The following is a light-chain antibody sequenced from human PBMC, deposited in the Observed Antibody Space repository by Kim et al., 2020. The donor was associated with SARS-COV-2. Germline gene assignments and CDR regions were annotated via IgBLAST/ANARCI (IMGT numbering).Light chain of an antibody. CDR1: QGISSY. CDR2: AAS. CDR3: QQYYSYLPYS. J-gene: IGKJ2*03. Sequence: ALPGDRVTITCRASQGISSYLAWHQQKPGKAPKLLIYAASTLQSGVPSRFSGSGSGTDVTLTISCLQSEDFATYYCQQYYSYLPYSFGQGTKLEI. V-gene: IGKV1-8*01.